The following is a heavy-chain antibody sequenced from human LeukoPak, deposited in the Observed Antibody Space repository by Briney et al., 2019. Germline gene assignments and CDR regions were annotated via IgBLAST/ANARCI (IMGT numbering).Heavy chain of an antibody. Sequence: PSETLSLTCTVSGGSISSYYWSWIRQPPGKGLEWIGYIYTSGSTNYNPSLKSRVTISVDTSKNQFSLKLSSVTAADAAVYYCARHRGYGPAAGTKGWFDPWGQGTLVTVSS. D-gene: IGHD6-13*01. CDR2: IYTSGST. J-gene: IGHJ5*02. CDR3: ARHRGYGPAAGTKGWFDP. V-gene: IGHV4-4*09. CDR1: GGSISSYY.